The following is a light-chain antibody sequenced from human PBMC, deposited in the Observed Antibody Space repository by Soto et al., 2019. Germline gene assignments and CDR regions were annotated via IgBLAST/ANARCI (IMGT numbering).Light chain of an antibody. V-gene: IGKV1-39*01. J-gene: IGKJ4*01. Sequence: DIQMTQSPSSLSSSLGDRVTITFLASQSISSYLNWYQQKPGKAPKLLIYAASSLQSGVPSRFSGSGSGTDFTLTISSLQPEDIATYYCQQYDNLPLTFGGGTKVDIK. CDR1: QSISSY. CDR2: AAS. CDR3: QQYDNLPLT.